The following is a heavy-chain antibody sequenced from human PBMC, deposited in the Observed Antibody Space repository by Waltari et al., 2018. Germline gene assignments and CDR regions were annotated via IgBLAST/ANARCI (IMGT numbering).Heavy chain of an antibody. D-gene: IGHD4-4*01. CDR2: IDNDGRTA. Sequence: EVQVVESGGGLVQPGGYLRVSCEASGFTFSSSGMPWVRQAPGKGLVWVSRIDNDGRTAKYADSVRGRFTVSRDNARNTLYLQMNSLRAEDTAVYYCARDLLTPSVSYFGMDLWGQGTTVTVSS. CDR1: GFTFSSSG. J-gene: IGHJ6*02. V-gene: IGHV3-74*01. CDR3: ARDLLTPSVSYFGMDL.